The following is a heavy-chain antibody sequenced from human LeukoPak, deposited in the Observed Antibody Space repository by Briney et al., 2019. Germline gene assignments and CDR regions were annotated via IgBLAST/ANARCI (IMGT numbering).Heavy chain of an antibody. Sequence: GGSLRLSCTASGFTFSSYAMSWVRQAPGKGLEWVSSITGSGDTTYYADSVKGRFTISRDNSKNTLYLQMSSLRAEDTAVYYCAKEGVVTIKDFDYWGQGTLVTVSS. D-gene: IGHD5-12*01. CDR3: AKEGVVTIKDFDY. CDR1: GFTFSSYA. V-gene: IGHV3-23*01. CDR2: ITGSGDTT. J-gene: IGHJ4*02.